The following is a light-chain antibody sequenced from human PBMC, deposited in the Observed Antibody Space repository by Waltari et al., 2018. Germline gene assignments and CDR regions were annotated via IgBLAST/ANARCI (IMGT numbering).Light chain of an antibody. V-gene: IGKV3-20*01. Sequence: EIVLTQSPGTLSLSPGERATLSCRTSQSVTGSYLAWYQQNPGQAPRLLISGASSRATGIPDRFSGSGSGPDFTLTISRLEPEDFAVYNCQQYGSSPRTFGQGTRVEIK. CDR1: QSVTGSY. CDR3: QQYGSSPRT. J-gene: IGKJ1*01. CDR2: GAS.